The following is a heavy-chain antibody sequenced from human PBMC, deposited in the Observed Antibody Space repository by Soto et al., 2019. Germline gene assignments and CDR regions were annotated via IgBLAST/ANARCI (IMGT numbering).Heavy chain of an antibody. D-gene: IGHD1-26*01. CDR1: GGSISSSSYY. J-gene: IGHJ4*02. CDR3: ARLGRSGSYSTIDY. V-gene: IGHV4-39*01. Sequence: SETLSLTCTVSGGSISSSSYYWGWIRQPPGKGLEWIGSIYYSGSTYYNPSLKSRVTISVDTSKNQFSLKLSSVTAADTAVYYCARLGRSGSYSTIDYWGQGTLVTVSS. CDR2: IYYSGST.